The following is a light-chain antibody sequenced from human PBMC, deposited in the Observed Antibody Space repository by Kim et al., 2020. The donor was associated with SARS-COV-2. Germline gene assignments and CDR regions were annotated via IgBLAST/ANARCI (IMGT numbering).Light chain of an antibody. J-gene: IGKJ2*01. Sequence: LSPGERATLSFRASQSVSSNYFAWYQQKPGQAPRLLVYGASTRPAGIPDRFTGSGSGTDFTLTINRLEPEDFAVYYCQQYGSSPYTFGQGTKLEI. CDR3: QQYGSSPYT. CDR1: QSVSSNY. CDR2: GAS. V-gene: IGKV3-20*01.